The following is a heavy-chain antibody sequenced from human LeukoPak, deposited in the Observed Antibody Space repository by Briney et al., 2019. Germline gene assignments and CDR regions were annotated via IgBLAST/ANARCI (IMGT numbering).Heavy chain of an antibody. CDR2: INTNTGNP. V-gene: IGHV7-4-1*02. CDR1: GYTFTSYA. CDR3: ARDLVPGIAVAGGNY. Sequence: ASVKVSCKASGYTFTSYAMNWVRQAPGQGLEWMGWINTNTGNPTYAQGFTGRSVFSLDTSVSTAYLQISSLKAEDTAVYYCARDLVPGIAVAGGNYWGQGTLVIVSS. D-gene: IGHD6-19*01. J-gene: IGHJ4*02.